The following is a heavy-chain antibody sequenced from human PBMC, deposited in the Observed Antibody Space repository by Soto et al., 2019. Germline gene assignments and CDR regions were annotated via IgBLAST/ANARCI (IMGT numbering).Heavy chain of an antibody. CDR3: ARDPNVTPI. J-gene: IGHJ3*02. V-gene: IGHV3-48*03. CDR2: VSSSGSTI. CDR1: GFTFSSYE. D-gene: IGHD4-4*01. Sequence: PGGSLRLSCAASGFTFSSYEMNWVRQAPGKGLEWVSYVSSSGSTIYYADSVKGRFTISRDNAKNSLYLQMNSLRAEDTAVYYCARDPNVTPIWGQGTMVTVSS.